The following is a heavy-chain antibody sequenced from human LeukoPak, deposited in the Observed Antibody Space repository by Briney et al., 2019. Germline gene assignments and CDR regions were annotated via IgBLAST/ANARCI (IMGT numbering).Heavy chain of an antibody. J-gene: IGHJ6*03. V-gene: IGHV1-18*01. CDR3: ARDKDPILRSFSNYYCYYMDV. CDR2: ISAYNGNT. Sequence: GASVKVSCKASGYTFTSYGISWVRQAPGQGLEWMGWISAYNGNTNYAQKLQGRVTMTTDTSTSTAYMELRSLRSDDTAVYYCARDKDPILRSFSNYYCYYMDVWGKGTTVTISS. D-gene: IGHD1-26*01. CDR1: GYTFTSYG.